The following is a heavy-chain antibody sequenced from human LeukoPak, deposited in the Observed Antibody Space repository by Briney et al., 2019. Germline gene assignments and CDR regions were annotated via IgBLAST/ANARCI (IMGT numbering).Heavy chain of an antibody. D-gene: IGHD3-22*01. J-gene: IGHJ4*02. V-gene: IGHV1-18*01. Sequence: ASVKVSCKASGYTFTSYGISWVRQAPGQGLEWMGWISDYNGNTNYAQKLQGRVTMTTDTSTSTAYMELRSLRSDDTAVYYCARYDSSGYYYGYFDYWGRGTLVTVSS. CDR1: GYTFTSYG. CDR3: ARYDSSGYYYGYFDY. CDR2: ISDYNGNT.